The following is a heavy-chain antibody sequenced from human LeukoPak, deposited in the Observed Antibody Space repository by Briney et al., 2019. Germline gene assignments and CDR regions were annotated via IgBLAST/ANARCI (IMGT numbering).Heavy chain of an antibody. D-gene: IGHD2-15*01. CDR2: ISNDGSNK. Sequence: GRSLRLSCAASGFSFSYYAMNWVRQAPGKGLEWVAPISNDGSNKYYADSVRGRFTVSRDKSKNTVSLQMNSLRAEDTAVYYCARPLGDCSGGSCYSEMDVWGQGTTVTVSS. V-gene: IGHV3-30*04. CDR1: GFSFSYYA. J-gene: IGHJ6*02. CDR3: ARPLGDCSGGSCYSEMDV.